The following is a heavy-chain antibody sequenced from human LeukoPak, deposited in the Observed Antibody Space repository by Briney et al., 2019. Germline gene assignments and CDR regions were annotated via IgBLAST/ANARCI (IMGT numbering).Heavy chain of an antibody. J-gene: IGHJ5*02. Sequence: SVKVSCKASGYTFTGYYMHWVRQAPGQGLEWMGGIIPIFGTANYAQKFQGRVTITADKSTSTAYMELSSLRSEDTAVYYCASARYRFGDYDLGWFDPWGQGTLVTVSS. D-gene: IGHD3-10*01. CDR2: IIPIFGTA. V-gene: IGHV1-69*06. CDR3: ASARYRFGDYDLGWFDP. CDR1: GYTFTGYY.